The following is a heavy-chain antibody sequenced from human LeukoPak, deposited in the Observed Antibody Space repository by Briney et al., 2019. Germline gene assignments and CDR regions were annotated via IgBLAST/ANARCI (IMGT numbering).Heavy chain of an antibody. V-gene: IGHV3-30-3*01. CDR2: ISYDGSNK. Sequence: GRSLRLSCAASGFTFSSYAMHWVRQAPGKGLEWVAVISYDGSNKYYADSVKGRFTISRDNSKNTLYLQMNSLRAEDTAVYYCARGPSGWYYYYGMYVWGQGTTVTVSS. CDR3: ARGPSGWYYYYGMYV. CDR1: GFTFSSYA. D-gene: IGHD6-19*01. J-gene: IGHJ6*02.